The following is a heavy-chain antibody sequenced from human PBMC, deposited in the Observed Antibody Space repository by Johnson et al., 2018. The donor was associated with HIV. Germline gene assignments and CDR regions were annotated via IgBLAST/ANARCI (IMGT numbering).Heavy chain of an antibody. J-gene: IGHJ3*02. CDR1: GFTFSSYG. Sequence: QVQLVESGGGVVQPGRSLRLSCVASGFTFSSYGIHWVRQAPGKGLEWVAIISYDGSNKYYADSVKGRFTISRDNSKNTLYLQMNSLRAEDTAVYYCAKDERAGQWLVLAFDIWGQGTMVTVSS. V-gene: IGHV3-30*18. CDR2: ISYDGSNK. CDR3: AKDERAGQWLVLAFDI. D-gene: IGHD6-19*01.